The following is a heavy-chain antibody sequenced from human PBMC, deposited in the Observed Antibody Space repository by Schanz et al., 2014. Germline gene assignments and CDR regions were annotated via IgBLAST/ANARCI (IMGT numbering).Heavy chain of an antibody. CDR3: VRVSFADPRLYRGMDRDIDY. J-gene: IGHJ4*02. CDR1: GLIFSNYV. D-gene: IGHD5-18*01. V-gene: IGHV3-23*01. Sequence: EVQLLESGGGLVQPGGSLKLSCAASGLIFSNYVMSWVRQAPGKGLEWVSTIGTSGGTNYAESVKGRFTISRDNSRNTLYLQMNNLRVEDTAVYYCVRVSFADPRLYRGMDRDIDYWGQGTLVTVSS. CDR2: IGTSGGT.